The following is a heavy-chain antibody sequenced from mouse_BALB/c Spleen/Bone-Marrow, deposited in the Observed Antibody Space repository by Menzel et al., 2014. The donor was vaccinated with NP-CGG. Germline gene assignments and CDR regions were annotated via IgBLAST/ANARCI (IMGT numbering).Heavy chain of an antibody. V-gene: IGHV1-80*01. D-gene: IGHD2-4*01. CDR1: GYAFSGYW. CDR2: IYPGDGDT. Sequence: LVESGAELVRPGSSVKISCKASGYAFSGYWMNWVKQRPGQGLEWIGQIYPGDGDTNYNGKFKGKATLTADKSSSTAYMQLSSLTSEDSAVYFCAREGYDYDWFAYWGQGTLVTVSA. J-gene: IGHJ3*01. CDR3: AREGYDYDWFAY.